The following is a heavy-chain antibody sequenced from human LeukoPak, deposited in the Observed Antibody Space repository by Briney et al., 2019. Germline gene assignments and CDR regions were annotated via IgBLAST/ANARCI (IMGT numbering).Heavy chain of an antibody. Sequence: ASVKVSCKASGYTFSDYYMHWVRQAPGQWLEWMGWINPNSGGTNYAQKFQGRVTMTRDTSISTASMELSRLRSDDTAVYYCARDELSGSSTSCCSGLGYWGQGALVTVSS. CDR1: GYTFSDYY. CDR3: ARDELSGSSTSCCSGLGY. V-gene: IGHV1-2*02. J-gene: IGHJ4*02. D-gene: IGHD2-2*01. CDR2: INPNSGGT.